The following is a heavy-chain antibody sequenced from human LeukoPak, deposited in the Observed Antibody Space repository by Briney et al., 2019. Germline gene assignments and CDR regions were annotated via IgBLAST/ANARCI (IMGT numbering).Heavy chain of an antibody. CDR2: IWYDGSNK. V-gene: IGHV3-33*08. Sequence: GGSLRLSCAASGFTFSSYGMHWVRQAPGKGLEWVAVIWYDGSNKYYADSVKGRFTISRDNSKNTLYLQMNSPRAEDTAVYYCAREGYDSSGYYYYFDYWGQGTLVTVSS. CDR1: GFTFSSYG. J-gene: IGHJ4*02. CDR3: AREGYDSSGYYYYFDY. D-gene: IGHD3-22*01.